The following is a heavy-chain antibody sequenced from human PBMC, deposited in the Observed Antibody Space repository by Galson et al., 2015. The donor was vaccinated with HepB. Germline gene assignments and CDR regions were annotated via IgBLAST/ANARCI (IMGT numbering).Heavy chain of an antibody. CDR3: ARDQATVVMYYFDY. CDR1: GGTFRNYA. V-gene: IGHV1-46*01. J-gene: IGHJ4*02. CDR2: INPSGGST. Sequence: SVKVSCKASGGTFRNYAMHWVRQAPGQGLEWMGIINPSGGSTSYAQKFQGRVTMTRDTSTSTVYMELSSLRSEDTAVYYCARDQATVVMYYFDYWGQGTLVTVSS. D-gene: IGHD4-23*01.